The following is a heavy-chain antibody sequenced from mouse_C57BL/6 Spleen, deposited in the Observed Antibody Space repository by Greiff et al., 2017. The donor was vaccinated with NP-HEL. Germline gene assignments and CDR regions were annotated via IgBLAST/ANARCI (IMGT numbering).Heavy chain of an antibody. Sequence: EVKLVESGAELVKPGASVKLSCTASGFNIKDTYMHWVKQRPEQGLEWIGRIDPANGNTKYDPKFQGKATITADTSSNTAYLQLSSLTSEDTPVYYCARINAWGQGTTLTVSS. CDR1: GFNIKDTY. J-gene: IGHJ2*01. V-gene: IGHV14-3*02. CDR3: ARINA. CDR2: IDPANGNT.